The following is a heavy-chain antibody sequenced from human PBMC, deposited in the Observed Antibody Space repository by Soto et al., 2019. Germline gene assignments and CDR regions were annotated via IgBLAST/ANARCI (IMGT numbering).Heavy chain of an antibody. CDR1: GFDFSNAW. D-gene: IGHD6-19*01. J-gene: IGHJ4*02. CDR2: IKRKIDGGTT. CDR3: VTGYSGGRY. V-gene: IGHV3-15*01. Sequence: EVQLVESGGGLVKPGVSLRLSCAASGFDFSNAWMSWVRQAPGKGLEWVGRIKRKIDGGTTDYAAPVKDRFDISRDDSKSTLYLQMSSLRAEDTAVYYCVTGYSGGRYWGQGTLVTVSS.